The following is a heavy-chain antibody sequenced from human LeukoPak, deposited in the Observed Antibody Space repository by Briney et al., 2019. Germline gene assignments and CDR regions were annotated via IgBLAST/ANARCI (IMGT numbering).Heavy chain of an antibody. CDR2: MNPNSGNT. J-gene: IGHJ3*02. D-gene: IGHD5-12*01. CDR1: GYTFTTYD. V-gene: IGHV1-8*01. Sequence: ASVKVSCKASGYTFTTYDINWVRQATGQGLEWMGWMNPNSGNTGYAQKFQGRVTMTRNTSISTAYMGLSSLRSEDTAVYYCARVRGYSGYVLDAFDIWGQGTMVTVSS. CDR3: ARVRGYSGYVLDAFDI.